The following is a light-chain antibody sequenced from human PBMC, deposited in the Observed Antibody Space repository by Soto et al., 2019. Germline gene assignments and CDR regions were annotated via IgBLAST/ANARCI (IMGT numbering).Light chain of an antibody. Sequence: EVVMTQSPATLSVSPGERATLSCSASQSVSSNLAWYQQKPGQAPRLLIYGASTRATGIPARFSGSGSGTEFTLTISSLQSEDFAVYYCQQYNNWPRTFGHGTKVDIK. CDR1: QSVSSN. CDR3: QQYNNWPRT. V-gene: IGKV3-15*01. CDR2: GAS. J-gene: IGKJ1*01.